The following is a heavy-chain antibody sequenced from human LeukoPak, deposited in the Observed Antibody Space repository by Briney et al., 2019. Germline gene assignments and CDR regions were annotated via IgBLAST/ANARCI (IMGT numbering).Heavy chain of an antibody. CDR1: GGSISNFY. CDR3: ARSPYYDSSGINFDY. J-gene: IGHJ4*02. V-gene: IGHV4-59*01. CDR2: IHNSGST. D-gene: IGHD3-22*01. Sequence: SETLSLTCTVSGGSISNFYWSWIRQPPGKGLEWIGYIHNSGSTKYNPSLKSRVTISVVTVKNQFSLKVSSVTAADTAVYYCARSPYYDSSGINFDYWGQGTLVTVSS.